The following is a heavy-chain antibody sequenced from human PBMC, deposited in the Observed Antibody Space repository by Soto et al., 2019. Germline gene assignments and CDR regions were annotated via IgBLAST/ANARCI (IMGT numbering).Heavy chain of an antibody. V-gene: IGHV1-18*01. J-gene: IGHJ4*02. CDR3: ARTYGSGDYFLPFES. CDR2: ISVYNGNI. Sequence: QVQLLQSGAEVKKPGASGKVSCKASGYMFNTYGITWVRQAPGQGLEWMGWISVYNGNIDYAQKFEGRVTMTTDTSTSTAYMELKSLTSDDTAVYYCARTYGSGDYFLPFESWGQGTPVSVSS. D-gene: IGHD3-10*01. CDR1: GYMFNTYG.